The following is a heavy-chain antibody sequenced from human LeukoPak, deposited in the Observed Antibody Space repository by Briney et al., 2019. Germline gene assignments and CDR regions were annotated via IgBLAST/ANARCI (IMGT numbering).Heavy chain of an antibody. D-gene: IGHD6-6*01. J-gene: IGHJ6*02. CDR3: ARDRDSSSYGMDV. Sequence: SETLSLTCTVYGGSISSYYWSWIRQPPGKGLEWIGYIYYSGSTNYNPSLKSRVTISVDTSKNQFSLKLSSVTAADTAVYYCARDRDSSSYGMDVWGQGTTVTVSS. V-gene: IGHV4-59*01. CDR2: IYYSGST. CDR1: GGSISSYY.